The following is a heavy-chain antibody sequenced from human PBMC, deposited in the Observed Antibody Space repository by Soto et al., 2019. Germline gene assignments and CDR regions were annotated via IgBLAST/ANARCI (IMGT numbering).Heavy chain of an antibody. CDR1: GASISTHS. D-gene: IGHD3-10*01. J-gene: IGHJ4*02. CDR2: VSNIGSA. V-gene: IGHV4-4*07. CDR3: ARYYRSLRYFDF. Sequence: QVQLQESGPGLVKPSETLSLTCSVAGASISTHSWSWIRQPAGKGLEWIGHVSNIGSADYSPSLKSRVTMSVYTYKNQFSLKLSSVTAAETAVYYCARYYRSLRYFDFWGQGTLVTVSS.